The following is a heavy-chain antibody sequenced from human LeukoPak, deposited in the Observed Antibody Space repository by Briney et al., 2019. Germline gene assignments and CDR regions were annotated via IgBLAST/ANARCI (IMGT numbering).Heavy chain of an antibody. Sequence: GGSLRLSCAASGFTFSSCDMHWVRQAAGKGLEWVSVIATGGDTFYPDSVRGRFTISRENAKNSLYLQMNGLRTGDTAVYYCARGLRGVRGVDYVFDIWGQGTMVTVSS. D-gene: IGHD3-10*01. V-gene: IGHV3-13*04. J-gene: IGHJ3*02. CDR3: ARGLRGVRGVDYVFDI. CDR2: IATGGDT. CDR1: GFTFSSCD.